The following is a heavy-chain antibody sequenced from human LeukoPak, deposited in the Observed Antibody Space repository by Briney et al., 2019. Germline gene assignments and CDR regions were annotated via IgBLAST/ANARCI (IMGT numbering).Heavy chain of an antibody. Sequence: SETLSLTCAVSGGSISSSNWWSWVRQPPGKGLEWIGEIYHSGSTNYNPSLKSRVTISVDTSKNQFSLKLNSVTAADTAVYYCARDRAGPETFDFWGQGTMVTVSS. D-gene: IGHD1-14*01. J-gene: IGHJ3*01. CDR2: IYHSGST. CDR3: ARDRAGPETFDF. CDR1: GGSISSSNW. V-gene: IGHV4-4*02.